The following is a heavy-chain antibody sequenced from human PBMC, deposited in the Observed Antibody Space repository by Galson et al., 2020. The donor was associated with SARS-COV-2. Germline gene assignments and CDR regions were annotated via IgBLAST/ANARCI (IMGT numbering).Heavy chain of an antibody. D-gene: IGHD1-1*01. CDR2: ITGSKTYI. Sequence: GGSLRLSCVGTGDRLSSYSMHCVRQTPGKRPEWVSSITGSKTYIYYADLVTGRFTISRDDSKNTLYLQMNTLRVEDTAVYFCARPDNWNQNPFDSWGQGVQVTVSS. CDR3: ARPDNWNQNPFDS. V-gene: IGHV3-21*04. J-gene: IGHJ4*02. CDR1: GDRLSSYS.